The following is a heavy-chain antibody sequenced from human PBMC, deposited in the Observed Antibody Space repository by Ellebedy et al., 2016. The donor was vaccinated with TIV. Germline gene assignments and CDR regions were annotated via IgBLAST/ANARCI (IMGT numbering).Heavy chain of an antibody. CDR3: ARDGSYGDYLYPMHAFEI. J-gene: IGHJ3*02. CDR2: INQDGSDK. CDR1: GFSFRSYW. V-gene: IGHV3-7*01. Sequence: GGSLRLSCVASGFSFRSYWMSWVRQAPGKGLEWVANINQDGSDKYYVDSVKGRFTIARDNAKNSLYLQMTSLRTEDTAVYYCARDGSYGDYLYPMHAFEIWGQGTMVTVSS. D-gene: IGHD4-17*01.